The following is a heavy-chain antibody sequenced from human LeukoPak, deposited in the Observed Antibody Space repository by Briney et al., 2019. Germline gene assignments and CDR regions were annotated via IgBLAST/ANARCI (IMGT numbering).Heavy chain of an antibody. J-gene: IGHJ5*02. CDR1: GGSISSYY. CDR2: IYTSGST. V-gene: IGHV4-4*09. Sequence: SETLFLTCTVSGGSISSYYWSWIRQPPGKGLEWIGYIYTSGSTNYNPSLKSRVTISVDTSKNQFSLKLSSVTAADTAVYYCARLLSIAARPNWFDPWGQGTLVTVSS. D-gene: IGHD6-6*01. CDR3: ARLLSIAARPNWFDP.